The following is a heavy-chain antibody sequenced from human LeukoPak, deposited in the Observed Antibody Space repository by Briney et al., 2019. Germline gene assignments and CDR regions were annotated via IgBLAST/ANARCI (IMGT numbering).Heavy chain of an antibody. CDR1: GFTVSSNY. V-gene: IGHV3-23*01. CDR2: ISGSGGST. Sequence: PGGSLRLSCAASGFTVSSNYMSWVRQAPGKGLEWVSAISGSGGSTYYADSVKGRFTISRDNSKNTLYLQMNSLRAEDTAVYYCAKGLHTIFGVALDAFDIWGQGTMVTVSS. D-gene: IGHD3-3*01. J-gene: IGHJ3*02. CDR3: AKGLHTIFGVALDAFDI.